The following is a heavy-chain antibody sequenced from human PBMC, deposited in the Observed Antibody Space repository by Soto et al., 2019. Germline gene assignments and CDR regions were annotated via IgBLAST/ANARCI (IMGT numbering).Heavy chain of an antibody. CDR3: ARVHISGHGVDY. CDR2: ISHSGST. Sequence: SETLSLTCAVSGYSVSSGYYWAWIRQPPGQGLEWFGSISHSGSTYYNPSLKSRVTISVHTSKNQFSLDLTSVTAADTAIYYCARVHISGHGVDYWGQGTLVTVSS. CDR1: GYSVSSGYY. V-gene: IGHV4-38-2*01. J-gene: IGHJ4*02. D-gene: IGHD5-12*01.